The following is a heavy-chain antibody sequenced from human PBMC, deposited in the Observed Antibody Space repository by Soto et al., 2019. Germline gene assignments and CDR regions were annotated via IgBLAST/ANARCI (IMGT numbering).Heavy chain of an antibody. D-gene: IGHD2-8*01. J-gene: IGHJ1*01. V-gene: IGHV3-74*01. CDR2: INGDGSST. Sequence: EVQLVESGGGLVQPGGSLRLSCAASGFTSRSFWMHWFRQVPGKGLLWVSRINGDGSSTSYAESVRGRFTISRDNAKNTLILQMNSLRVEDSAVYYCARETEWSTQLWGQGTLVTVSS. CDR3: ARETEWSTQL. CDR1: GFTSRSFW.